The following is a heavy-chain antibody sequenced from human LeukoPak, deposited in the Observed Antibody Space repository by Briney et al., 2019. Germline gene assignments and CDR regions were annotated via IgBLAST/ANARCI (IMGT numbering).Heavy chain of an antibody. J-gene: IGHJ4*02. CDR1: GGTFSSYT. CDR3: AKSGLGGDYVSFDY. Sequence: ASVKVSCKASGGTFSSYTISWVRQAPGQGLEWIGRIIPILGIANYAQKFQGRVTITADKSTSTAYMELSSLRSEDTAVYYCAKSGLGGDYVSFDYWGQGTLVTVSS. D-gene: IGHD4-17*01. CDR2: IIPILGIA. V-gene: IGHV1-69*02.